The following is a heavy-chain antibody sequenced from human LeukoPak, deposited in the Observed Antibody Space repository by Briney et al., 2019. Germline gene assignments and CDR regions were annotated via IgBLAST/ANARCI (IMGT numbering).Heavy chain of an antibody. CDR3: ARDQQGDSSSWYWGNNWFDP. CDR2: IIPILGIA. CDR1: GGTFSSYT. V-gene: IGHV1-69*04. D-gene: IGHD6-13*01. J-gene: IGHJ5*02. Sequence: SVKVSCKASGGTFSSYTISWVRQAPGQGLEWMGRIIPILGIANYVQKFQGRVTITADKSTSTAYMELSSLRSEDTAVYYCARDQQGDSSSWYWGNNWFDPWGQGTLVTVSS.